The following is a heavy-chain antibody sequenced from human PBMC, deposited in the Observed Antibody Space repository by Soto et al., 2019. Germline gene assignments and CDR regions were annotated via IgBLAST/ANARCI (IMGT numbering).Heavy chain of an antibody. J-gene: IGHJ4*02. Sequence: SVKVSCKASGGTFSSYTISWVRQAPGQGLEWMGRIIPILGIANYAQKFQGRVTITADKSTSTAYMELSSLRSEDTAVYYCASHPRDSSGYWYYFDYWGQGTLVTSPQ. V-gene: IGHV1-69*02. CDR2: IIPILGIA. D-gene: IGHD3-22*01. CDR1: GGTFSSYT. CDR3: ASHPRDSSGYWYYFDY.